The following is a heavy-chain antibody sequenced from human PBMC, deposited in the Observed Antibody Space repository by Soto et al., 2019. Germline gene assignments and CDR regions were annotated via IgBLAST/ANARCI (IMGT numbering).Heavy chain of an antibody. CDR3: ASPIAAADNLNYYYYGMDV. Sequence: ASVKVSCKASGYTFTSYGISWVRQAPGQGLEWMGWISAHNGNTEYSQKLQGRVTITRDTSASTAYMELSSLRSEDTAVYYCASPIAAADNLNYYYYGMDVWGQGTTVTVSS. CDR2: ISAHNGNT. D-gene: IGHD6-13*01. J-gene: IGHJ6*02. CDR1: GYTFTSYG. V-gene: IGHV1-18*01.